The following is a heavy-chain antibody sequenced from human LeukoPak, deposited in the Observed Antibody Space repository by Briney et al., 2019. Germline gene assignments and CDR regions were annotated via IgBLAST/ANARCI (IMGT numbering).Heavy chain of an antibody. CDR3: ARSYYDSSGYYFDY. D-gene: IGHD3-22*01. V-gene: IGHV4-61*02. J-gene: IGHJ4*02. Sequence: PSETLSLTCTVSGGSISSGSYYWSWIRQPAGKGLEWIGRIYTSGSTNYNPSLKSRVTISVDTSKNQFSLKLSSVTAADTAVYYCARSYYDSSGYYFDYWGQGTLVTVSS. CDR1: GGSISSGSYY. CDR2: IYTSGST.